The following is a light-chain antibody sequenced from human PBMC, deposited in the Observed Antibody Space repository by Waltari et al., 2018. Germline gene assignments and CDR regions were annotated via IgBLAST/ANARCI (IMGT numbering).Light chain of an antibody. J-gene: IGKJ1*01. V-gene: IGKV3-15*01. Sequence: EIVMTQSPATLSVSPGERATLSCRASQSVGINLAWYQHKPGQVPRLFIYGASTRATGFPARFSGSGSGIEFTLTISSLQSEDFAVYYCHQYNNWPRTFGQGTKVEIK. CDR1: QSVGIN. CDR3: HQYNNWPRT. CDR2: GAS.